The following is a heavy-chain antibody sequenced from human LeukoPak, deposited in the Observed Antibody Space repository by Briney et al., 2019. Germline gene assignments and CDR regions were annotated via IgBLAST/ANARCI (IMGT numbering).Heavy chain of an antibody. Sequence: EGSLRLSCAASGFTFSSYGMHWVRQAPGKGLEWVAVIWYDGSNKYYADSVKGRFTISRDNSKNTLYLQMNSLRAEDTAVYYCAKEGSSWSSSDFDYWGQGTLVTVSS. J-gene: IGHJ4*02. CDR3: AKEGSSWSSSDFDY. CDR1: GFTFSSYG. V-gene: IGHV3-33*06. CDR2: IWYDGSNK. D-gene: IGHD6-13*01.